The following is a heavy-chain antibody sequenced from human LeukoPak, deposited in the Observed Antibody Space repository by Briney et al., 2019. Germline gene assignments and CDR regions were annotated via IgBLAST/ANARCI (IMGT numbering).Heavy chain of an antibody. Sequence: GGSLRLSCAASGLTFSSYGMHWVRQAPGKGLEWVAVIWHDGSNKYYAASVKGRFTISRDNSKNTLYLQMNSLRAEDTAVYYCARERVTGTSYYYYYGMDVWGQGTTVTVSS. CDR2: IWHDGSNK. CDR1: GLTFSSYG. D-gene: IGHD6-19*01. CDR3: ARERVTGTSYYYYYGMDV. V-gene: IGHV3-33*01. J-gene: IGHJ6*02.